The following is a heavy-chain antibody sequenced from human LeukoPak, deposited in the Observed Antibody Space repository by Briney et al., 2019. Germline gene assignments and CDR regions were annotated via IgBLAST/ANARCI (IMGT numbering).Heavy chain of an antibody. Sequence: PGGSLRLSCAASGFTFTTYAMHWVRQAPGRGLEYVSAISTDGGGTYYANSVKGRFTISRDNSKNTLYLQMGSLRVEDMAVYYCARYSSGSCYDYWGQETLVTVSS. V-gene: IGHV3-64*01. CDR2: ISTDGGGT. J-gene: IGHJ4*02. CDR3: ARYSSGSCYDY. CDR1: GFTFTTYA. D-gene: IGHD6-13*01.